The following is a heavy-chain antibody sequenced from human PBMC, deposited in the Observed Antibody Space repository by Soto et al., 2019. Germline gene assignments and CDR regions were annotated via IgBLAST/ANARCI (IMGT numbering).Heavy chain of an antibody. V-gene: IGHV1-69*13. D-gene: IGHD3-3*01. CDR2: IIPIFGTA. CDR3: ARDMTIFGVVTRYYFDY. CDR1: GGTFSSYA. Sequence: SVKVSCKASGGTFSSYAIRWVRQAPGQGLEWMGGIIPIFGTANYAQKFQGRVTITADESTSTAYMELSSLRSEDTAVYYCARDMTIFGVVTRYYFDYWGQGTLVTVSS. J-gene: IGHJ4*02.